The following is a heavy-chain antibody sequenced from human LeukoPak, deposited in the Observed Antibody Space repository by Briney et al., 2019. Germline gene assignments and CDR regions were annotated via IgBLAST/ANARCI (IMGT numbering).Heavy chain of an antibody. Sequence: PGGSLRLSCAASGFTFSSYSMNWVRQAPGKGLEWVSYISSSSSTIYYADSVKGRFTISRDNAKNSLYLQMNSLRAEDTAVYYCVRGLSGYTSSLGYWGQGTLVTVSS. D-gene: IGHD6-6*01. CDR1: GFTFSSYS. J-gene: IGHJ4*02. CDR2: ISSSSSTI. CDR3: VRGLSGYTSSLGY. V-gene: IGHV3-48*01.